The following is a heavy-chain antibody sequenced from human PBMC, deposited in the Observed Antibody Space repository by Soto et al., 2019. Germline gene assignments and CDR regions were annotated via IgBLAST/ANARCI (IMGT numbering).Heavy chain of an antibody. CDR1: GYSISGSGYY. V-gene: IGHV4-39*01. D-gene: IGHD2-2*01. Sequence: KTXETLSLTCTVSGYSISGSGYYWGWIRQPPGKGLEWIGSINYSGNTYYNPSLKSRVTISVDTSKSQFSLKLGSVTAADTAVYYCARLDFRYCSSITCTDFDSWGQGTLVTVSS. CDR2: INYSGNT. CDR3: ARLDFRYCSSITCTDFDS. J-gene: IGHJ4*02.